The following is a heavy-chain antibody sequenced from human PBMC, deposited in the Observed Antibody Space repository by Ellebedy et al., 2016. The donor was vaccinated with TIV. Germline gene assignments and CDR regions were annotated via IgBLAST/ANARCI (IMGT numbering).Heavy chain of an antibody. Sequence: ASVKVSCKASGGIFRRNAISWVRQAPGQGLEWMGGIIAIFGTVDNAQKFQGRVTITADESTSTVYMELNSLRSEDTAVYYCAQLRGYRYGPIDYWGQGTLVTVSA. J-gene: IGHJ4*02. D-gene: IGHD5-18*01. CDR2: IIAIFGTV. CDR3: AQLRGYRYGPIDY. CDR1: GGIFRRNA. V-gene: IGHV1-69*13.